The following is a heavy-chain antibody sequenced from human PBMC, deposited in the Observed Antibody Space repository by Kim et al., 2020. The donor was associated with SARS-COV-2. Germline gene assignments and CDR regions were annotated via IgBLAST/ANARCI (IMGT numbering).Heavy chain of an antibody. CDR3: ARVYVVAATYVDY. D-gene: IGHD2-15*01. CDR1: GGSISSGGYY. CDR2: IYYSGST. Sequence: SETLSLTCTVSGGSISSGGYYWSWIRQHPGKGLEWIGYIYYSGSTYYNPSLKSRVTISVDTSKNQFSLKLSSVTAADTAVYYCARVYVVAATYVDYWGQGTLVTVSS. J-gene: IGHJ4*02. V-gene: IGHV4-31*03.